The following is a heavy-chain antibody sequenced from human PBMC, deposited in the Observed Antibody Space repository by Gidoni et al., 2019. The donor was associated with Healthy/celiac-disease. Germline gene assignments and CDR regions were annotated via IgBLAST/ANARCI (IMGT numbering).Heavy chain of an antibody. V-gene: IGHV3-48*01. J-gene: IGHJ4*02. CDR2: ISSSSSTI. CDR1: GFTFSSYS. CDR3: ARGMDYGGNNFDY. Sequence: EVQLVESGGGLVQPGGSLRLSCAASGFTFSSYSMNWVRQAPGKGLEWVSYISSSSSTIYYADSVKGRFTISRDNAKNSLYLQMNSLRAEDTAVYYCARGMDYGGNNFDYWGQGTLVTVSS. D-gene: IGHD4-17*01.